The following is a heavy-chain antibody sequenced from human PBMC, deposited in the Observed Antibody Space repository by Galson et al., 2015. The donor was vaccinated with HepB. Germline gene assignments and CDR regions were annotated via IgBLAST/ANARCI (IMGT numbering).Heavy chain of an antibody. J-gene: IGHJ4*02. CDR1: GGSFSGYY. CDR2: INHSGST. D-gene: IGHD6-19*01. V-gene: IGHV4-34*01. Sequence: LSLTCAVYGGSFSGYYWSWIRQPPGKGLEWIGEINHSGSTNYNPSLKSRVTISVDTSKNQFSLKLSSVTAADTAVYYCARGGIVRGWYKVKGWGQGTLVTVSS. CDR3: ARGGIVRGWYKVKG.